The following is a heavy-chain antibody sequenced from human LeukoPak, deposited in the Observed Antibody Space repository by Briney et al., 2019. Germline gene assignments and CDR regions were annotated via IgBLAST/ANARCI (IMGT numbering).Heavy chain of an antibody. J-gene: IGHJ4*02. V-gene: IGHV3-21*01. CDR3: ARDLILTGYYPIFEDY. CDR1: GFTFSSYS. CDR2: ISSSSSYI. Sequence: SGGSLRLSCAASGFTFSSYSMNWVRQAPGKGLEWVSSISSSSSYIYYADSVKGRFTISRDNAKNSLYLQMNSLRAEDTAVYYCARDLILTGYYPIFEDYWGQGTLVTVSS. D-gene: IGHD3-9*01.